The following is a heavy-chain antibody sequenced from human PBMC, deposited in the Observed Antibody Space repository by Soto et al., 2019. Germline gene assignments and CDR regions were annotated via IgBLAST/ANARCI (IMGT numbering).Heavy chain of an antibody. D-gene: IGHD2-2*03. CDR2: IYYSGST. V-gene: IGHV4-39*01. Sequence: PSETLSLTCTVSGGSISSSSYYWGWIRQPPGKGLEWIGSIYYSGSTYYNPSLKSRVTISVDTSKNQFSLKLSSVTAADTAVYYCARHGYCSSTSRYPNMGYYYYYYMDVWGKGPTVTVSS. CDR3: ARHGYCSSTSRYPNMGYYYYYYMDV. CDR1: GGSISSSSYY. J-gene: IGHJ6*03.